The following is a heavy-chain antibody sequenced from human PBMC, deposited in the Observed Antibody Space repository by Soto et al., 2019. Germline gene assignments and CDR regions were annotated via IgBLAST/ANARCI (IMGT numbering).Heavy chain of an antibody. J-gene: IGHJ6*02. CDR3: ARTRAAVLFYYYGMDV. Sequence: GGSLRLSCAASGFTVSSNYMSWVRQAPGKGLEWVSVIYSGGSTYYADSVKGRFTISRDNSKNTLYLQMNSLRAEDTAVYYCARTRAAVLFYYYGMDVWGQGTTVTVSS. D-gene: IGHD3-16*01. CDR1: GFTVSSNY. CDR2: IYSGGST. V-gene: IGHV3-53*01.